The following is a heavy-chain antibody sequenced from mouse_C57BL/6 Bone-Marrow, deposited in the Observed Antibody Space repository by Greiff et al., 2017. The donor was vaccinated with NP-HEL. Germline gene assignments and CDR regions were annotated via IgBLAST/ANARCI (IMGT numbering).Heavy chain of an antibody. Sequence: VQLQQPGAELVRPGTSVKLSCKASGYTFTSYWMHWVKQRPGQGLEWIGVIDPSDSYTNYNQKFKGKATLTVDTSSSTAYMQLSSLTSEDSAVYYCAKGRDYYGSSPWFAYWGQGTLVTVSA. J-gene: IGHJ3*01. V-gene: IGHV1-59*01. CDR3: AKGRDYYGSSPWFAY. D-gene: IGHD1-1*01. CDR1: GYTFTSYW. CDR2: IDPSDSYT.